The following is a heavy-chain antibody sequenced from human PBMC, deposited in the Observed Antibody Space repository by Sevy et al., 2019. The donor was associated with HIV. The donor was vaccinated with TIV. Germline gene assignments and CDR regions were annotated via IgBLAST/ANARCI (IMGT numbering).Heavy chain of an antibody. CDR1: GFTFSSYA. Sequence: GGSLRLSCAASGFTFSSYAMHWVRQAPGKGLEWVAVISYDGSNKYYADSVKGRFTNSRDNSKNTQYLQMNSLRAEDRAVYYCARDRHGGEYSSSDAIDYYGMDVWGQGTTVTVSS. CDR3: ARDRHGGEYSSSDAIDYYGMDV. J-gene: IGHJ6*02. D-gene: IGHD6-6*01. V-gene: IGHV3-30-3*01. CDR2: ISYDGSNK.